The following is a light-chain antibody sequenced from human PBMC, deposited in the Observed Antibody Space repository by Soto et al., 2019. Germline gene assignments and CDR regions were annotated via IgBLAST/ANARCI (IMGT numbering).Light chain of an antibody. V-gene: IGKV1-5*03. CDR2: KAS. CDR1: QSVSSW. CDR3: QQYNIYPWT. J-gene: IGKJ1*01. Sequence: DIQITQSPSTLSASVGDRVTLSCRASQSVSSWLAWFQQKPGKAPNLLIYKASTLESGVPSRFSGSGSGTDFTLTISSLQPDDFATYYCQQYNIYPWTFGQGTKVDIK.